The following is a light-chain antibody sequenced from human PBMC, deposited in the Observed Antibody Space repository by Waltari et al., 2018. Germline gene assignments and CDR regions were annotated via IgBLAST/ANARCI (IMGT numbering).Light chain of an antibody. Sequence: DIVMTQSPASLAVSMGERDTINCTSSQSLSWSFNTNNYLAWYQQKPGQPPKLLIHRTSTRESGVPDRFSGSGSGADFTLTISSLQAEDVAVYYCQQYYSTPPTFGQGTKLEIK. V-gene: IGKV4-1*01. CDR3: QQYYSTPPT. J-gene: IGKJ2*01. CDR1: QSLSWSFNTNNY. CDR2: RTS.